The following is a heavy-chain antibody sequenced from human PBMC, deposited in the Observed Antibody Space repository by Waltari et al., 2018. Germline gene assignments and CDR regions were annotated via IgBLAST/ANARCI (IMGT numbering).Heavy chain of an antibody. V-gene: IGHV3-7*01. D-gene: IGHD6-6*01. CDR1: GFTFSSYW. J-gene: IGHJ5*02. Sequence: EVQLVESGGGLVQPGGSLRLSCAASGFTFSSYWMSWVRQAPGKGLEWVANIKQDGSEKYFVDSVKGRFTIARDNAKNSLYLQMNSRRAEDTAVYYCARDGGIAAPPVDPWGQGTLVTVSS. CDR3: ARDGGIAAPPVDP. CDR2: IKQDGSEK.